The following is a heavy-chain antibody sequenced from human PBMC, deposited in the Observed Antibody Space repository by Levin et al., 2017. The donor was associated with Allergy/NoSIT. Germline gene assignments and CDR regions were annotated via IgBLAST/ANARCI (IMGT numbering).Heavy chain of an antibody. CDR1: GFIFSSYG. CDR2: ILYDGSQK. CDR3: ARGRGRYEYGDHLDY. Sequence: PGGSLRLSCAASGFIFSSYGMHWVRQTPGKGLEWVALILYDGSQKYYADYVKGRFTISRDNSTNTLYLQMNSLRAEDTAVYYCARGRGRYEYGDHLDYWGQGTLVTVSS. V-gene: IGHV3-30*03. J-gene: IGHJ4*02. D-gene: IGHD4-17*01.